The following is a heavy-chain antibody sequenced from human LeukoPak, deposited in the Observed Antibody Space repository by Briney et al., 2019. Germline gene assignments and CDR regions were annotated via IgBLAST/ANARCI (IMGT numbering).Heavy chain of an antibody. CDR3: ARRWTYYYGSGGDY. D-gene: IGHD3-10*01. V-gene: IGHV4-34*01. CDR2: INHSGST. J-gene: IGHJ4*02. Sequence: SETLSLTCAVYGGSFSGYYWSWIRQPPGKGLDWIGEINHSGSTNYNPSLKSRVTISVDTSKNQFSLKLSSVTAADTAVYYCARRWTYYYGSGGDYWGQGTLVTVSS. CDR1: GGSFSGYY.